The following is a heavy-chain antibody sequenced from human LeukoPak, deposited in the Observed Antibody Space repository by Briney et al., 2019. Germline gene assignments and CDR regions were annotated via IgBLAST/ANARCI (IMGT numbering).Heavy chain of an antibody. J-gene: IGHJ4*02. CDR2: INPNSGGT. CDR1: GYTFTGYY. D-gene: IGHD6-19*01. Sequence: AXSVTVSCKASGYTFTGYYMHWVRQAPGQGLEWMGWINPNSGGTNYAQKFQGRVTMTRDTSISTAYMELSRLRSDDTAVYYCARTGYSSGWLDYWGQGTLVTVSS. V-gene: IGHV1-2*02. CDR3: ARTGYSSGWLDY.